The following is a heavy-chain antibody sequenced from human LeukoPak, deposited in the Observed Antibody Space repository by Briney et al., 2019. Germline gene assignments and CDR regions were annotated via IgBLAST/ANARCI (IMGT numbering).Heavy chain of an antibody. D-gene: IGHD3-10*01. V-gene: IGHV4-39*01. Sequence: KTSETLSLTCTVSGGSISSSSYYWGWIRQPPGKGLEWIGSIYYSGSTYYNPPLKSRVTISVDTSKNQFSLNLSSVTAADTAVYYCARRKVREHYMDVWGKGTTVTVSS. CDR1: GGSISSSSYY. CDR3: ARRKVREHYMDV. CDR2: IYYSGST. J-gene: IGHJ6*03.